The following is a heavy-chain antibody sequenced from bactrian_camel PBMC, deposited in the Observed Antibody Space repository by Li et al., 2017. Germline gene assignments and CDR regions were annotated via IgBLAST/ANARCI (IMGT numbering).Heavy chain of an antibody. D-gene: IGHD5*01. V-gene: IGHV3S55*01. Sequence: HVQLVESGGGSVQAGGSLRLSCTASGFTFADTDMGWYRQFPGDECELFSTLSSDGDIYYDHAVKGRFTLSQDIARNTIYLQLNDLKPEDTAVYYCAADPSRELWVGYPPYKYWGQGTQVTVS. CDR3: AADPSRELWVGYPPYKY. J-gene: IGHJ4*01. CDR1: GFTFADTD. CDR2: LSSDGDI.